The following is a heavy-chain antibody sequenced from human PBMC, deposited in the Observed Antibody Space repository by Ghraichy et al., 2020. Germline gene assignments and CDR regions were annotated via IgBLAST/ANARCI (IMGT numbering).Heavy chain of an antibody. V-gene: IGHV3-21*01. CDR2: ISSSSSYI. J-gene: IGHJ6*02. D-gene: IGHD2-2*01. CDR3: ARDGLYCSSTSCYDYYYGMDV. Sequence: GGSLRLTCAASGFTFSSYSMNWVRQAPGKGLEWVSSISSSSSYIYYADSVKGRFTISRDNAKNSLYLQMNSLRAEDTAVYYCARDGLYCSSTSCYDYYYGMDVWGQGTTVTVSS. CDR1: GFTFSSYS.